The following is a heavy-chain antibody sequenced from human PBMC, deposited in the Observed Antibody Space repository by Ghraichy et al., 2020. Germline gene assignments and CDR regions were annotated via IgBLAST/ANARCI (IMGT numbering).Heavy chain of an antibody. CDR1: GGSISSYS. CDR2: IYYSGST. V-gene: IGHV4-59*01. D-gene: IGHD4-17*01. Sequence: SETLSLTCTVSGGSISSYSWSWIRQPPGKGLEWIGYIYYSGSTNYNPSFKSRFTISVDTSKNQFSLKLSSVTAADTAVYYCARARYGDYEFYYWGQRTLVTVSS. CDR3: ARARYGDYEFYY. J-gene: IGHJ4*02.